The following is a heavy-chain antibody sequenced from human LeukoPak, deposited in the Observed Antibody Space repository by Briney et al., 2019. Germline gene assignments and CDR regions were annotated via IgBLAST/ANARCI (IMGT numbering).Heavy chain of an antibody. CDR2: IHGNGETT. J-gene: IGHJ3*01. V-gene: IGHV3-23*01. CDR1: GFMFSRFG. Sequence: PGGSVRLSCVGSGFMFSRFGLIWVRQAPGKGLEWVSGIHGNGETTYYGDSVKGRFTISRDNSKSTLYLQMNSLRVEDTAEYFCGRDPNGDYVGAFEFWGQGTKVGVSS. D-gene: IGHD3-16*01. CDR3: GRDPNGDYVGAFEF.